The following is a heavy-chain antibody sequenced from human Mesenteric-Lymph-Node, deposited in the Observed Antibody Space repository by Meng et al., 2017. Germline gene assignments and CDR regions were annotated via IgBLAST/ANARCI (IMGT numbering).Heavy chain of an antibody. D-gene: IGHD6-13*01. V-gene: IGHV4-59*01. CDR1: GGSISSYY. Sequence: GSLRLSCTVSGGSISSYYWSWIRQPPGKGLEWIGYISYSGSTNYHPSLKSRVTITVDTSKNQFSLKLSSVTAADTAVYYCARDLLPPPTIGAQGMDVWGQGTTVTVSS. CDR2: ISYSGST. J-gene: IGHJ6*02. CDR3: ARDLLPPPTIGAQGMDV.